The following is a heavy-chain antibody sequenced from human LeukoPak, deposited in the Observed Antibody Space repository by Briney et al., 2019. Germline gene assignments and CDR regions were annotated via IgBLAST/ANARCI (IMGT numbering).Heavy chain of an antibody. D-gene: IGHD5-18*01. J-gene: IGHJ3*02. V-gene: IGHV3-15*01. CDR1: GFTFSNAW. Sequence: GGSLRLSCAASGFTFSNAWMSWVRQAPGKGLEWVGRIKSKTDGGTTDYAAPVKGRFTISRDDSKNTLYLQMNSLKTEDTAVYYCHTVQLWFLQGHDAFDIWGQGTMVTVSS. CDR2: IKSKTDGGTT. CDR3: HTVQLWFLQGHDAFDI.